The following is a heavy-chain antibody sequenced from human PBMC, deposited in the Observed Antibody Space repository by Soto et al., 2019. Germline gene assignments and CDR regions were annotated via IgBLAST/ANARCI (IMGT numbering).Heavy chain of an antibody. Sequence: EVQLLESGGGLVQRGGSLRLSCAASGFTFYTHAMSWVRQAPGKGLEWVSTISGSGSGSFYADSVKGRCTISRDNSKNTLALQMNGLRAEDTAVYYCVKDGYCGGDCYSEDYWGQGILVTVSS. V-gene: IGHV3-23*01. CDR2: ISGSGSGS. D-gene: IGHD2-21*01. J-gene: IGHJ4*02. CDR1: GFTFYTHA. CDR3: VKDGYCGGDCYSEDY.